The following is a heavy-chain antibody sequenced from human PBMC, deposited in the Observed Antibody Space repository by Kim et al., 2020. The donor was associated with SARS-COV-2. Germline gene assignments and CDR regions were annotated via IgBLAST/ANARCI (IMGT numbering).Heavy chain of an antibody. V-gene: IGHV3-30*02. Sequence: AASVKGRFTHSRDKSKNTLYLRMNSLKSEDTAVYYCAKDNSSWYGACLDNWGQGTLVTVSS. D-gene: IGHD6-13*01. J-gene: IGHJ4*02. CDR3: AKDNSSWYGACLDN.